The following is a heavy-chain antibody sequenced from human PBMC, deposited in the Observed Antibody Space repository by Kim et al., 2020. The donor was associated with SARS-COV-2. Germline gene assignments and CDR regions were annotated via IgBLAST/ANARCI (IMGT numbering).Heavy chain of an antibody. CDR3: AKAEAYDY. CDR1: GFTFSSYG. J-gene: IGHJ4*02. CDR2: ISYDGSNK. Sequence: GGSLRLSCAASGFTFSSYGMHWVRQAPGKGLEWVAVISYDGSNKYYADSVKGRFTISRDNSKNTLYLQMNSLRAEDTAVYYCAKAEAYDYWGQANLVTVS. V-gene: IGHV3-30*18.